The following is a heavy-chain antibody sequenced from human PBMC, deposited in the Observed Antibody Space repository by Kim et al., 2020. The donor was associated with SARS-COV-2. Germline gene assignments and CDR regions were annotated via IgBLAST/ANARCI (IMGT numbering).Heavy chain of an antibody. V-gene: IGHV4-34*01. Sequence: NPSLESRVTISVDTSKNQFSLKLSSVTAADTAVYYCARISRGVVTDWFDPWGQGTLVTVSS. D-gene: IGHD2-21*02. CDR3: ARISRGVVTDWFDP. J-gene: IGHJ5*02.